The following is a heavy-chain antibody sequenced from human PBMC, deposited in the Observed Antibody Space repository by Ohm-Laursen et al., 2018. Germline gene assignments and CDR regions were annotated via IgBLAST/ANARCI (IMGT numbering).Heavy chain of an antibody. Sequence: SLRLSCAASGFTFSGYDMHWARQATGKGLEWISGIGTVGDTYYIGPVKGRFTITRKKAKNSFYLQMNSLRIGDTAVDYCARVIKETGRGYYYDYWGQGTLVTVSS. CDR3: ARVIKETGRGYYYDY. D-gene: IGHD2-21*01. V-gene: IGHV3-13*04. CDR1: GFTFSGYD. J-gene: IGHJ4*02. CDR2: IGTVGDT.